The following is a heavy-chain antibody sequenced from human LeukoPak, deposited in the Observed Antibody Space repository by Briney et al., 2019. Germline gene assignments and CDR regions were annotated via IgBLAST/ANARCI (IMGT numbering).Heavy chain of an antibody. CDR1: GFTFEHYW. D-gene: IGHD1-7*01. J-gene: IGHJ5*02. V-gene: IGHV3-7*03. CDR3: ESTTGP. CDR2: IKGDGSKK. Sequence: GGSLRLSCAASGFTFEHYWMRWVRQAPGKGLEWVATIKGDGSKKDYVDSVRGRFTVPIDNAKNSLYLQMSSLRVEDTAIYYCESTTGPWGRGTLVTVSS.